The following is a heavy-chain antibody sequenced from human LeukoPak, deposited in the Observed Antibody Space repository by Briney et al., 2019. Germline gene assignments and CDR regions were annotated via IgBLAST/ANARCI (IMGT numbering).Heavy chain of an antibody. V-gene: IGHV3-7*04. CDR3: ARQDIVEGMMDY. Sequence: DSVKGRFTISRDNAKNSLYLQMNSLRAEDTAVYYCARQDIVEGMMDYWGQGTLVTVSS. D-gene: IGHD2-15*01. J-gene: IGHJ4*02.